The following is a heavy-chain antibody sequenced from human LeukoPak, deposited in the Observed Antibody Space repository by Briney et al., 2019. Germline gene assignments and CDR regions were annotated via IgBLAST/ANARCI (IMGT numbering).Heavy chain of an antibody. CDR3: ARGILPGIAVGPPRTGWFDP. Sequence: GASVKVSCKAFGYTFTSYDINWVRQATGQGLEWMGWMNPNSGNTGYAQKFQGRVTITRNTSISTAYMELSSLRSEDTAVYYCARGILPGIAVGPPRTGWFDPWGQGTLVTVSS. CDR2: MNPNSGNT. V-gene: IGHV1-8*03. D-gene: IGHD6-19*01. CDR1: GYTFTSYD. J-gene: IGHJ5*02.